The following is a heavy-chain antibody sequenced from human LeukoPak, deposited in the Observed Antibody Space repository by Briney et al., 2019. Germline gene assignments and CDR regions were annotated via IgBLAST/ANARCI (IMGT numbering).Heavy chain of an antibody. V-gene: IGHV3-7*01. CDR1: GFTFSRYW. CDR2: INQDESAK. J-gene: IGHJ4*01. CDR3: AKLLRDVTIYDF. Sequence: HAGGSLRLSCAASGFTFSRYWMSWVRQAPGKGLEWVASINQDESAKRYVDSVKGRFTISRDNTKNSLSLQMNSLRAEDAAFYYCAKLLRDVTIYDFWGHGTLVTVSS. D-gene: IGHD5-24*01.